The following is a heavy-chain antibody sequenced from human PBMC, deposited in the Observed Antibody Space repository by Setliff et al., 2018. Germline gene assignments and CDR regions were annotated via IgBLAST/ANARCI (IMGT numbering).Heavy chain of an antibody. D-gene: IGHD1-26*01. CDR1: GGSISSSSYY. CDR3: TRWGENSGRPDWRAFDI. CDR2: LKYSGST. J-gene: IGHJ3*02. V-gene: IGHV4-39*07. Sequence: TLSLTCPVSGGSISSSSYYWGWIRQPPGKGLEWIGSLKYSGSTYYNPSLKSRVTISVDTSKNQFSLKLTSVSAADTAVYYCTRWGENSGRPDWRAFDIWGQGTMVTV.